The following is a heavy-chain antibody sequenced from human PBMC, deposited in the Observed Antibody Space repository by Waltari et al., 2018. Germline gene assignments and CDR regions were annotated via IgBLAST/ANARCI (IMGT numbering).Heavy chain of an antibody. V-gene: IGHV3-30-3*01. J-gene: IGHJ6*02. CDR2: ISYDGSNK. D-gene: IGHD6-13*01. CDR3: ARDQSRAAAIGYYYGMDV. Sequence: AQMVVSGGGVVHPGRCLRLSFGASGFTLSSFAIQLVRHAPGQWLEWVAVISYDGSNKYYADSVKGRFTISRDNSKNTLYLQMNSLRAEDTTVYYCARDQSRAAAIGYYYGMDVWGQGATVTVSS. CDR1: GFTLSSFA.